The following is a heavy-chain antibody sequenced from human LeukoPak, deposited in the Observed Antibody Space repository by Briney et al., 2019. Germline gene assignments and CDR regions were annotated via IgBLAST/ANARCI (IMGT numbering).Heavy chain of an antibody. Sequence: PSETLSLTCTVSGGSISSYYWSWIRKPPGKGLEWIGYIYYSGSTNYNPSLKSRVTISVDTSKNQFSLKLSSVTAADTAVYYCARAESIAARRVWFDPWGQGTLVTVSS. V-gene: IGHV4-59*01. D-gene: IGHD6-6*01. CDR3: ARAESIAARRVWFDP. CDR2: IYYSGST. J-gene: IGHJ5*02. CDR1: GGSISSYY.